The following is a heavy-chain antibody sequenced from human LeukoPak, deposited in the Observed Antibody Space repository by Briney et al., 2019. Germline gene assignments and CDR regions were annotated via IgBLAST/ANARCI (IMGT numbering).Heavy chain of an antibody. J-gene: IGHJ4*02. CDR3: AQTKLGYCSSGSCYSRHYRLDY. D-gene: IGHD2-15*01. CDR2: IKQDGSEK. CDR1: GFTFSSYW. V-gene: IGHV3-7*03. Sequence: GGSLRLSCAASGFTFSSYWMSWVRQAPGKGLEWVANIKQDGSEKYYVDSVKGRFTISRDNAKNSLYLQMNSLRAEDTAVYYCAQTKLGYCSSGSCYSRHYRLDYWGQGTLVTVSS.